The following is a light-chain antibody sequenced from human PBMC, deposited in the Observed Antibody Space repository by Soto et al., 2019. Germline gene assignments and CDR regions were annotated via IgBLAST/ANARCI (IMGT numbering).Light chain of an antibody. CDR3: QQYVSSPYT. CDR1: QSISNH. J-gene: IGKJ2*01. Sequence: DIQMTQSPSSLSASVEDRVIITCRASQSISNHLNWYQQKPGKAPKLLIFAASSLQSGVPSRFSGSRSGPDFTLTISSLQPEDFATYYCQQYVSSPYTFGQGTKVDIK. V-gene: IGKV1-39*01. CDR2: AAS.